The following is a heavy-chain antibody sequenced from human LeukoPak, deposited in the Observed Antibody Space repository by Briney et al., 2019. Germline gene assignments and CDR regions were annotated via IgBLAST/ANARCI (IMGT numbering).Heavy chain of an antibody. CDR2: IYTSGRT. CDR1: GGSISSYS. V-gene: IGHV4-4*07. D-gene: IGHD3-16*02. Sequence: SETLSLTCTVSGGSISSYSWSWIRQSAGKGLEWIGRIYTSGRTDNNPSLKSRVTMSVDTSKNQFSLNLSSVTAADTAVYYCASTVITFGGVIVHFDYWGQGTLVTVSS. CDR3: ASTVITFGGVIVHFDY. J-gene: IGHJ4*02.